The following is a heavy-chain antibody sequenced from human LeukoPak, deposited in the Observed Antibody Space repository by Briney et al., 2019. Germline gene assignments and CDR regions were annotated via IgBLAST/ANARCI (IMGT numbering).Heavy chain of an antibody. CDR3: ARRAGVGITIFGVVRGYDYYGMDV. V-gene: IGHV1-18*01. CDR1: GYTFTSYG. CDR2: ISAYNGNT. D-gene: IGHD3-3*01. Sequence: ASVEVSCKASGYTFTSYGISWVRQAPGQGLEWMGWISAYNGNTNYAQKLQGRVTMTTDTSTSTAYMELRSLRSDDTAVYYCARRAGVGITIFGVVRGYDYYGMDVWGQGTTVTVSS. J-gene: IGHJ6*02.